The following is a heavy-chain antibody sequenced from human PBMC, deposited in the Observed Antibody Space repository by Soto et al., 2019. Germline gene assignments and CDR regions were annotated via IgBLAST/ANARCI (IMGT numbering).Heavy chain of an antibody. CDR2: VSPHNDNR. J-gene: IGHJ3*01. CDR1: GYRFTSDA. Sequence: QVQLVQSGAALKRPGASVRLSCKASGYRFTSDAIVWVRQAPGQGLEWMGWVSPHNDNRNYAQKFRDRVTMTTDTSTSTAHMELRSLRSDDTAVYYCAREKYLDTRTALDVGGQGTMVTVS. CDR3: AREKYLDTRTALDV. D-gene: IGHD5-18*01. V-gene: IGHV1-18*04.